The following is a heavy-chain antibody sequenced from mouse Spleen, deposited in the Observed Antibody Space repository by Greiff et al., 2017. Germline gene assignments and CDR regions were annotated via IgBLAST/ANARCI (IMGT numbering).Heavy chain of an antibody. CDR2: INPNNGGT. V-gene: IGHV1-26*01. D-gene: IGHD1-1*02. CDR3: ARARYGGNYYAMDY. J-gene: IGHJ4*01. CDR1: GYTFTDYY. Sequence: EVQLQQSGPELVKPGASVKISCKASGYTFTDYYMNWVKQSHGKSLEWIGDINPNNGGTSYNQKFKGKATLTVDKSSSTAYMELRSLTSEDSAVYYCARARYGGNYYAMDYWGQGTSVTVSS.